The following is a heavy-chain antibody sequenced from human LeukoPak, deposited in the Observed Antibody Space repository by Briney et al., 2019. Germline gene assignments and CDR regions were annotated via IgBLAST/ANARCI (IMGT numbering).Heavy chain of an antibody. CDR3: ARGGIAAAGVVYFDY. J-gene: IGHJ4*02. D-gene: IGHD6-13*01. CDR1: GGSISSSNW. Sequence: PSETLSLTCAVSGGSISSSNWWGWVRQPPGKGLEWIREIYHSGSTNYNPSLKSRVTISVDKSKNQFSLKLSSVTAADTAVYYCARGGIAAAGVVYFDYWGQGTLVTVSS. CDR2: IYHSGST. V-gene: IGHV4-4*02.